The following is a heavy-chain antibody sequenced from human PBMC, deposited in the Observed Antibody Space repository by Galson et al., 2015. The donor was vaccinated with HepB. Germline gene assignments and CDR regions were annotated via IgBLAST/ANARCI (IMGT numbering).Heavy chain of an antibody. D-gene: IGHD3-22*01. V-gene: IGHV1-2*02. CDR1: GYTFTGYY. J-gene: IGHJ4*02. CDR2: INPNSGGT. CDR3: ARVRDYYDSSGYYYYFDY. Sequence: SVKVSCKASGYTFTGYYMHWVRQAPGQGLEWMGWINPNSGGTNYAQKFQGRVTMTRDTSISTAYMELSRLRSDDTAVYYCARVRDYYDSSGYYYYFDYWGQGTLVTVSS.